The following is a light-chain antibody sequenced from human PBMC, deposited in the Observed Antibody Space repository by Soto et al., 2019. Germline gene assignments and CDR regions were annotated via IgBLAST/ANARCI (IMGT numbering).Light chain of an antibody. Sequence: EIVLTQSPATLSLSPGERATLSCTASQSVTSSCLAWYQLKPGQAPRLLIHTTSTRATDIPDRFSGSGSGTDFTLTISRLQPEDFAVYYCQQCGGSPLFSFGHGTRVDI. J-gene: IGKJ3*01. CDR1: QSVTSSC. CDR3: QQCGGSPLFS. V-gene: IGKV3-20*01. CDR2: TTS.